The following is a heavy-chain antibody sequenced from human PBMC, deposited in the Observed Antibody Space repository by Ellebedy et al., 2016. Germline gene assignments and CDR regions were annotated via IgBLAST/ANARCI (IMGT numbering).Heavy chain of an antibody. CDR2: IEAGTGKT. CDR3: ARNWLFDL. Sequence: ASVKVSCKASGHSFSTYVLHWVRQAPGQRLEWMGWIEAGTGKTRYSQQLLDRVTITRDTSASTAYIELSGLRSEDTAVYYCARNWLFDLWGRGTLVTVSS. CDR1: GHSFSTYV. V-gene: IGHV1-3*01. J-gene: IGHJ2*01.